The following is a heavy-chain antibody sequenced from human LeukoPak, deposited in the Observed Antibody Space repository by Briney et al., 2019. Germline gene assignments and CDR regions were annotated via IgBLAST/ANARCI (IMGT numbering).Heavy chain of an antibody. CDR3: VVHSATSCY. CDR2: ITTSGTST. CDR1: GFTFSIHG. Sequence: PGGPLRLSCAASGFTFSIHGMNWVRQAPGKGLEWISYITTSGTSTYYADSVKGRFTISRDNGKTALSLQMNSLRAEDTAVYYCVVHSATSCYWGQGTLVTVSS. D-gene: IGHD1-26*01. J-gene: IGHJ4*02. V-gene: IGHV3-48*04.